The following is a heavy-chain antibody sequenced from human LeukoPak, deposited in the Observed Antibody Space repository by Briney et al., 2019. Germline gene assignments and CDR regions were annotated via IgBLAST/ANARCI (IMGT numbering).Heavy chain of an antibody. CDR1: GGSISTTSYY. V-gene: IGHV4-39*01. CDR3: ARNPSLGVVAAYGPVAYMDI. J-gene: IGHJ6*03. CDR2: IYYSGGT. D-gene: IGHD2-15*01. Sequence: PSETLSLTCTVYGGSISTTSYYWAWLRQTPGKGLEWIGSIYYSGGTHYNPSLESRVTISVDTSKKQFSLKLTSVTASDTATYYCARNPSLGVVAAYGPVAYMDIWSEGTTVSVSS.